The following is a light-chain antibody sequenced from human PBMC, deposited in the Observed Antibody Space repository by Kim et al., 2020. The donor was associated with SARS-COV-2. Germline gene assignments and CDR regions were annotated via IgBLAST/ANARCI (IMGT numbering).Light chain of an antibody. CDR1: SSNIGAGYD. CDR3: QSPDSSLSLV. Sequence: GQRVTLSGTGSSSNIGAGYDVHWYQHIPGTAPKLLIYGNNNRPSGVPDRFSGSKSGTSASLAITGLQAEDEADYYCQSPDSSLSLVFGGGTQLTVL. V-gene: IGLV1-40*01. J-gene: IGLJ3*02. CDR2: GNN.